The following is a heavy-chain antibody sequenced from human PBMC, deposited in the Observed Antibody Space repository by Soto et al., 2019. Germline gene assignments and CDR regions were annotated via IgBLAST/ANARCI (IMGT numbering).Heavy chain of an antibody. Sequence: SETLSLTCTVSGASLNNNDYYWSWIRQTPGKGLEWIGYVYYSGSTDYIPSLKSRLSMSIDKSQNQFTLKLNSVTAADTATYYCARMSYFYDKWYFDIWGRGTLVNVS. V-gene: IGHV4-30-4*01. CDR3: ARMSYFYDKWYFDI. J-gene: IGHJ2*01. CDR1: GASLNNNDYY. D-gene: IGHD3-22*01. CDR2: VYYSGST.